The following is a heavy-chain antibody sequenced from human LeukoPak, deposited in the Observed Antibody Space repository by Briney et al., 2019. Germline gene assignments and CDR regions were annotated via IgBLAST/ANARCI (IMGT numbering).Heavy chain of an antibody. CDR2: ISSSSSYI. CDR3: ARAEGYCSRGSCYYYYYMDV. D-gene: IGHD2-15*01. J-gene: IGHJ6*03. CDR1: GFTFSSYS. V-gene: IGHV3-21*01. Sequence: GGSLRLSCAASGFTFSSYSMNWVRQAPGKGLEWVSSISSSSSYIYYADSVKGRFTISRDNAKNSLYLQMNSLRAEDTAVYYCARAEGYCSRGSCYYYYYMDVWGKGTTLTVSS.